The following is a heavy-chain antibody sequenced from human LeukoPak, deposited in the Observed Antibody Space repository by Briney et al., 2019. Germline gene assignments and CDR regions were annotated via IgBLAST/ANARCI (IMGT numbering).Heavy chain of an antibody. CDR1: GFTFTNYG. D-gene: IGHD6-19*01. Sequence: PGASLRLSCVASGFTFTNYGMSWVRQAPGKGLEWVSTINDNGLNTHYADSVKGRFTISRDDSKNTLHLQMNSLRAVDTALYYCTIGDGGWYPIDYWGQGVLVIVSS. V-gene: IGHV3-23*01. CDR2: INDNGLNT. J-gene: IGHJ4*02. CDR3: TIGDGGWYPIDY.